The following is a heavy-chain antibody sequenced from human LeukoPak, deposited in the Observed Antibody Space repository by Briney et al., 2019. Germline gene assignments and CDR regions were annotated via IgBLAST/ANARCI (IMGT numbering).Heavy chain of an antibody. CDR1: GYTFTGYY. J-gene: IGHJ4*02. Sequence: ASVKVSCKXSGYTFTGYYMHWVRQAPGQGLERMGWIYPNSGATKYAQKLQGRVTMTRDTSISTAYMELSGLRSDDTAVYYCGTLLSNGPFDYWGQGSLVTVSS. V-gene: IGHV1-2*02. CDR3: GTLLSNGPFDY. CDR2: IYPNSGAT.